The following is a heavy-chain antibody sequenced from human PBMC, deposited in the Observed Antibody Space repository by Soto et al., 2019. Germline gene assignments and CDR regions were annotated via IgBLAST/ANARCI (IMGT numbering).Heavy chain of an antibody. Sequence: SETLSLTCTVSGGSISSDDYYWSWIRQPPGKGLEWIGYIYYSGYTFDNPSLTSRVALSVDTSKNQFSLKLTSVTAADTAVYYCARVGAGAAAGTGYYYGMDVWGQGTTVTVSS. CDR2: IYYSGYT. J-gene: IGHJ6*02. CDR1: GGSISSDDYY. D-gene: IGHD6-13*01. CDR3: ARVGAGAAAGTGYYYGMDV. V-gene: IGHV4-30-4*01.